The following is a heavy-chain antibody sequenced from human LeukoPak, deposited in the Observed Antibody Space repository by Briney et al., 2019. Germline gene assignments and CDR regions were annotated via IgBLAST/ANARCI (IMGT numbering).Heavy chain of an antibody. V-gene: IGHV3-33*01. J-gene: IGHJ4*02. CDR3: ARGRPHYDSNGHYPDFDY. CDR1: GYPFNEYI. CDR2: LWYDGSKT. D-gene: IGHD3-22*01. Sequence: GRSLRLSCSSSGYPFNEYIMHWVRQTPDKGLEWVSLLWYDGSKTYSADSVKGRFTISRDNSKNSLYLQMSSLRAEDTAVYYCARGRPHYDSNGHYPDFDYWGQGTPVTVSS.